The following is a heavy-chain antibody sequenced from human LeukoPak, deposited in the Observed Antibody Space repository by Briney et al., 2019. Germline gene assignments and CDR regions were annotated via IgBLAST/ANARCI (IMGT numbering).Heavy chain of an antibody. Sequence: GGSLRLSCAASGFIFSNYAMHWVRQAPGKGLEWMAVVSPDGNNKFYAGSVKGRFSISGDNSNHTLYLLMNSLRPEDTAVFYCARVIGGGYATGHFDFWGQGTLVTVSS. CDR2: VSPDGNNK. CDR1: GFIFSNYA. J-gene: IGHJ4*02. CDR3: ARVIGGGYATGHFDF. V-gene: IGHV3-30-3*01. D-gene: IGHD5-12*01.